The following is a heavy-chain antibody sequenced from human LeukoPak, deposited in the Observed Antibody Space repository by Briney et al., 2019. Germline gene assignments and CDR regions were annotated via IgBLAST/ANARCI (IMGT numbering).Heavy chain of an antibody. Sequence: SETLSLTCAVSGYAISSGYYWGWIRPPPGEGLEWIGSFYPGGSTYYNPSLKSRVTMSVDTSKNQFSLNLSSVTAADTAVYYCARGTTRLCPDYWGQGTLVIVSS. CDR2: FYPGGST. J-gene: IGHJ4*02. D-gene: IGHD1-7*01. V-gene: IGHV4-38-2*01. CDR1: GYAISSGYY. CDR3: ARGTTRLCPDY.